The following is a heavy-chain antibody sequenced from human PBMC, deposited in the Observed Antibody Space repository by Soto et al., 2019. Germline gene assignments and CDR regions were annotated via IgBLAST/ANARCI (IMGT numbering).Heavy chain of an antibody. CDR1: GFTFSSYG. CDR2: IYSGGST. J-gene: IGHJ6*02. V-gene: IGHV3-53*01. CDR3: ARGLNGMDV. Sequence: PGGSLRLSCAASGFTFSSYGMHWVRQAPGKGLEWVSVIYSGGSTYYADSVKGRFTISRDNSKDTLYLQMNSLRAEDTAVYYCARGLNGMDVWGQGTTVTVSS.